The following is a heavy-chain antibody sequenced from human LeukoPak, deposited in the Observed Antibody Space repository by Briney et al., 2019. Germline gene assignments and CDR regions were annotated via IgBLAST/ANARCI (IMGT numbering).Heavy chain of an antibody. CDR2: IYYSGST. CDR3: ARHGVEAARIAGYYYYYYYMDV. CDR1: GGSISSSSYY. Sequence: SETLSLTCTVSGGSISSSSYYWGWIRQPPGKGLEGIGSIYYSGSTYYNPAIHSRVTISVDPSKQQFSLKLTSVTAADTAVYYCARHGVEAARIAGYYYYYYYMDVWGKGTTVTVSS. D-gene: IGHD6-6*01. V-gene: IGHV4-39*01. J-gene: IGHJ6*03.